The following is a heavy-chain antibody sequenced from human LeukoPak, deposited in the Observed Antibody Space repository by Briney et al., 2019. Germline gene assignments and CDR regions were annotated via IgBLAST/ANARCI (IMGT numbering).Heavy chain of an antibody. Sequence: GESLKISCQGSGYSFTSYWIAWVRQMPGKGLEWMGIIYPGDSDTRYSPSFQGQVTISADKSISTAYLQWSSLKASDTAMYYCARLGISGTTLYYFDYWGQGTLVTVS. J-gene: IGHJ4*02. D-gene: IGHD1-20*01. CDR2: IYPGDSDT. CDR3: ARLGISGTTLYYFDY. CDR1: GYSFTSYW. V-gene: IGHV5-51*01.